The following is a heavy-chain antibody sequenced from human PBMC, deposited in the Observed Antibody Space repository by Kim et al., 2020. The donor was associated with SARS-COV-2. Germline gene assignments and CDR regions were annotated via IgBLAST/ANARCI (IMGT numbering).Heavy chain of an antibody. J-gene: IGHJ3*02. CDR1: GFTFDDYG. CDR2: ISWNSGSI. D-gene: IGHD6-19*01. Sequence: GGSLRLSCAASGFTFDDYGMHWVRQAQGKGLEWVSGISWNSGSIGYADSVKGRFTISRDNAKNSLYLQMNSLRAEDTALYYCAKDISGWSGPGAFDIWGQGTLVTVSS. V-gene: IGHV3-9*01. CDR3: AKDISGWSGPGAFDI.